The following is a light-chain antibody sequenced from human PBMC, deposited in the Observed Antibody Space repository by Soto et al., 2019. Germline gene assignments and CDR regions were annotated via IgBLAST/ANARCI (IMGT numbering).Light chain of an antibody. J-gene: IGLJ1*01. CDR2: EVS. CDR3: SAYTSSRILYV. Sequence: QSALTQPASVSGSPGQSITISCTGTSSDVGGYNYVSWYQQHPGKAPKLMIYEVSNRPSGVSNRFSGSKSGNTASLTISGRQAEDEADYYCSAYTSSRILYVFGTGTKLTVL. CDR1: SSDVGGYNY. V-gene: IGLV2-14*01.